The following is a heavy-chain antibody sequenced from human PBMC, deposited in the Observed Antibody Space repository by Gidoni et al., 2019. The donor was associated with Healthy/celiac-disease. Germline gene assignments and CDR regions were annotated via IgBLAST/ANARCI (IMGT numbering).Heavy chain of an antibody. J-gene: IGHJ4*02. D-gene: IGHD3-10*01. V-gene: IGHV3-11*05. Sequence: QVQLVESGGGLVKPGGSLSLSCAASGFPLSDYYMSWIRQAPGKGLEWVSCISSSSSYTNNADSVKGRFTISRDNAKNSLYLQMNSLRAEDTAVYYCARTLCGSGSNHFDYWGQGTLVTVSS. CDR1: GFPLSDYY. CDR2: ISSSSSYT. CDR3: ARTLCGSGSNHFDY.